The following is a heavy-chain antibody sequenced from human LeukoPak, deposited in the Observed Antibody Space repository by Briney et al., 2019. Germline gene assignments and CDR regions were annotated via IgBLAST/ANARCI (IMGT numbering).Heavy chain of an antibody. CDR2: IYYNGST. Sequence: SETLSLICTVSGGSISSYYWSWIRQPPGKGLEWIGYIYYNGSTNYNPSLKSRVTISVDTSKNQFSLKLSSVTAADTAVYYCARHDSSGYHEYYFDYWGQGTLVTVSS. V-gene: IGHV4-59*08. D-gene: IGHD3-22*01. J-gene: IGHJ4*02. CDR1: GGSISSYY. CDR3: ARHDSSGYHEYYFDY.